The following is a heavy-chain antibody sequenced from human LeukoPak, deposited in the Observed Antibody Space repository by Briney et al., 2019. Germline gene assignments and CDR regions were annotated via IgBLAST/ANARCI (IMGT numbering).Heavy chain of an antibody. J-gene: IGHJ4*02. V-gene: IGHV3-66*01. CDR2: IYSDGST. D-gene: IGHD6-13*01. CDR1: GITVTSIY. CDR3: ARDIGSSAGFDY. Sequence: GGSLRLSCAASGITVTSIYMSWVRQAPGKGLEWVSVIYSDGSTYYADSVKGRFSISRDNSKNTMYLQVNRLRAEDTAVYYCARDIGSSAGFDYWGQGTLVSVSS.